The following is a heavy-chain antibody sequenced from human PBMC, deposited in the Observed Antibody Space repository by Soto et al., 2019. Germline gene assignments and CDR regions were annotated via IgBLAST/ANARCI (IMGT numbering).Heavy chain of an antibody. CDR1: GGTFSNYA. D-gene: IGHD2-8*01. Sequence: SVKVSCKASGGTFSNYAISWVRQAPGQGLEWMGGIIPIFDTSNYARKFQGRVTITADESTSTAYMELSSLRSEDTAMYYCAREQDFSNGACYARVFGSYGMDVWGQGTTVTVSS. CDR3: AREQDFSNGACYARVFGSYGMDV. J-gene: IGHJ6*02. CDR2: IIPIFDTS. V-gene: IGHV1-69*13.